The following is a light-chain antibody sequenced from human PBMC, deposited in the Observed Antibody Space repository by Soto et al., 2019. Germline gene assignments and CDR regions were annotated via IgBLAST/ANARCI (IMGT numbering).Light chain of an antibody. Sequence: DIQMTQSPSSLSASVGDRVTITCRASQSISNCLAWYQQKPGKVPKLLISAASTLQSGVPSRFSGSGSGTDFTLTITRLQPEDVATYYCQKYSSVITFGQGTRLEIK. CDR3: QKYSSVIT. CDR1: QSISNC. V-gene: IGKV1-27*01. CDR2: AAS. J-gene: IGKJ5*01.